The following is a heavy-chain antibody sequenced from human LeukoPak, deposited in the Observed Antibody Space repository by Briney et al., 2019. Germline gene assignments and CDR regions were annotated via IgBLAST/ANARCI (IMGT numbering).Heavy chain of an antibody. CDR2: IYHSGST. Sequence: SETLSLTCAVYGGSFSGYYWSWIRQPPGKGLEWIGEIYHSGSTNYNPSLKSRVTISVDKSKNQFSLKLSSVTAADTAVYYCASSYYDYVWGSYRPDYYYYGMDVWGQGTTVTVSS. J-gene: IGHJ6*02. V-gene: IGHV4-34*01. D-gene: IGHD3-16*02. CDR3: ASSYYDYVWGSYRPDYYYYGMDV. CDR1: GGSFSGYY.